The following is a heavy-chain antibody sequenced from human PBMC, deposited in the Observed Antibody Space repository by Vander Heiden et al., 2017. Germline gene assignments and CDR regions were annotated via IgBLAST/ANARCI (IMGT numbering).Heavy chain of an antibody. Sequence: EVQLAQSGGRVVRPGGSLSLSWIASGFSFGDHVMHWVRQGPGRGPEWVSGVDWNGGAINYADSVRGRFTISRDNAKKSLYLQVNNVRAEDTAVYCCARNPTPFTVAPYYFDYWGQGALVTVSS. CDR3: ARNPTPFTVAPYYFDY. V-gene: IGHV3-20*04. J-gene: IGHJ4*02. D-gene: IGHD4-4*01. CDR1: GFSFGDHV. CDR2: VDWNGGAI.